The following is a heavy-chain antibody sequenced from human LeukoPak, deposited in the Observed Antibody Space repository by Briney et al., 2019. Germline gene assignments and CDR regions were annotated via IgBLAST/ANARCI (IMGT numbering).Heavy chain of an antibody. J-gene: IGHJ4*01. D-gene: IGHD6-13*01. CDR2: IRQDGGEK. CDR1: GFTFSSYW. V-gene: IGHV3-7*01. Sequence: GGSLRLSCAVSGFTFSSYWMNWVRQAPGKGLEWVASIRQDGGEKSYVDSVKGRFTISRDNTKNSLYLQINSLRAEDTAMYYCARDGTAPGLYFXXWGQXTLXT. CDR3: ARDGTAPGLYFXX.